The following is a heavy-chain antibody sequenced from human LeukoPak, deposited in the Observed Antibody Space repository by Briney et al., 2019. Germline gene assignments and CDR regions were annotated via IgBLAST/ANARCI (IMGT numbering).Heavy chain of an antibody. Sequence: SETLSLTCAVSGGSINSHYWGWIRQPPGKGLQWIGDIYYTGKINYNPSLKSRVTITLDTSKHHLSLNLTSVLAADTAIYYCVRRDTGWNYFDYWGQGILVTVSS. J-gene: IGHJ4*02. CDR3: VRRDTGWNYFDY. CDR2: IYYTGKI. CDR1: GGSINSHY. V-gene: IGHV4-59*08. D-gene: IGHD6-19*01.